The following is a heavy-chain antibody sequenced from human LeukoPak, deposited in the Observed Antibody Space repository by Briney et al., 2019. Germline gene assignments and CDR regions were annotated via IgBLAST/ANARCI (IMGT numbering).Heavy chain of an antibody. CDR3: AKELSGSIDY. V-gene: IGHV3-9*01. CDR1: GFTFDDYA. CDR2: ISWNSGSI. J-gene: IGHJ4*02. Sequence: GGSLRLSCAASGFTFDDYAMHWVRQAPGKGLEWVSGISWNSGSIGYADSVKGRFTISRDNAKNSLYLQMNSLRAEDTALYYCAKELSGSIDYWGQGTLVTVSS. D-gene: IGHD3-10*01.